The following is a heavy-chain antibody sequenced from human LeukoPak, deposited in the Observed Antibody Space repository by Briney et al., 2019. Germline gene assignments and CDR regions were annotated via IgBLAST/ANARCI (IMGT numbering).Heavy chain of an antibody. CDR1: GGSISSYS. V-gene: IGHV4-59*01. J-gene: IGHJ2*01. CDR2: ISYSGST. D-gene: IGHD1-26*01. Sequence: SETLSLTCTVSGGSISSYSWSWIRQPPGKGLEWTGYISYSGSTSYNPSLRSRVTISVDTSKNQFSLKLSSVTAADTAVYYCATDGNFDLWGRGTLVTVSS. CDR3: ATDGNFDL.